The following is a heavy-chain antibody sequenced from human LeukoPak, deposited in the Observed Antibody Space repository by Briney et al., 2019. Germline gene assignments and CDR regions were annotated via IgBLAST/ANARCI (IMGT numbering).Heavy chain of an antibody. CDR2: INSKTDGGTT. D-gene: IGHD3-9*01. J-gene: IGHJ4*02. Sequence: GGSMRLSCAASGFTFSNAWMSWVRQAPGKGLEWVGRINSKTDGGTTDYAAPVKGRLTISRDDSKNTLYLQMNSLKTEDTAVYYCTTRLRYFDWTIYDFDYWGQGTLVTVSS. V-gene: IGHV3-15*01. CDR3: TTRLRYFDWTIYDFDY. CDR1: GFTFSNAW.